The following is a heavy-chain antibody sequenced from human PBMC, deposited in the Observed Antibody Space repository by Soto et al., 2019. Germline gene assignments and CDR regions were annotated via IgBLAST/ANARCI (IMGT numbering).Heavy chain of an antibody. J-gene: IGHJ3*02. D-gene: IGHD3-10*01. Sequence: TSETLSLTCTVSGGSISSYYWSWIRQPPGKGLEWIGYIHYSGSTNYNPSLKSRVTISVDTSKNQFSLKLSSVTAADTAVYYCARHPPPMVRGAKYAFDIWGQGTMVTVSS. CDR1: GGSISSYY. CDR2: IHYSGST. CDR3: ARHPPPMVRGAKYAFDI. V-gene: IGHV4-59*08.